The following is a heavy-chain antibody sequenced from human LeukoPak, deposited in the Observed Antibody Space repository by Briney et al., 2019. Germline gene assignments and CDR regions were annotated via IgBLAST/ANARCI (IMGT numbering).Heavy chain of an antibody. CDR3: ARGGISDAFDI. Sequence: ASVKVSCKASGGTFSNYVISWVRQAPGQGLEWMGGIIPIFGSPNYPQKLQGRVTITADESTSTAYMELSSLRSEDTAVYYCARGGISDAFDIWGQGTMVTVSS. CDR2: IIPIFGSP. V-gene: IGHV1-69*13. J-gene: IGHJ3*02. D-gene: IGHD3-3*02. CDR1: GGTFSNYV.